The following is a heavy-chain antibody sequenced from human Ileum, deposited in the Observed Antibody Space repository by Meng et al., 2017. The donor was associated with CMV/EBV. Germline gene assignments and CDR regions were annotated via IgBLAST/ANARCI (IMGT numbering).Heavy chain of an antibody. Sequence: GESLRLSCAASGFTVNTFAMAWVRQAPGKGLEWVSSIYYSGATYYADSVKGGFTISRDSSKNALYLQVDSLKVEDTAVHYCARGVNYGSHYHAFEILGQGTRVTGSS. J-gene: IGHJ3*02. D-gene: IGHD4/OR15-4a*01. V-gene: IGHV3-23*01. CDR1: GFTVNTFA. CDR3: ARGVNYGSHYHAFEI. CDR2: IYYSGAT.